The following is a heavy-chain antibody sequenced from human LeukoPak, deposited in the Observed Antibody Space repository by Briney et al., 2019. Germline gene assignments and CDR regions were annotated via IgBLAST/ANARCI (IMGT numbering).Heavy chain of an antibody. CDR3: AKAFREYGSSTYSSFDI. CDR1: GFTFSSYA. CDR2: ITGTT. Sequence: GGTLRLSCAASGFTFSSYAMSWVRQAPGKGLQWVSTITGTTHYADSVRGRFTISRDNSKNILYLQMNSLSTEDTAIYYCAKAFREYGSSTYSSFDIWGQGTMVTVSS. D-gene: IGHD6-13*01. V-gene: IGHV3-23*01. J-gene: IGHJ3*02.